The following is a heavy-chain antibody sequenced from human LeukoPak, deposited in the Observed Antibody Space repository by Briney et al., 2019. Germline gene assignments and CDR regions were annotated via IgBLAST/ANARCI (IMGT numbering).Heavy chain of an antibody. CDR2: INSDESSR. CDR1: GFNFRNYW. CDR3: ATTPRQDTC. J-gene: IGHJ4*02. V-gene: IGHV3-74*03. D-gene: IGHD1-26*01. Sequence: SGGSLRLSCAVSGFNFRNYWMHWVRQTPGKGLAWVSRINSDESSRTYVDSVKGRFTISRDNDKGTLYLQMNSLRAEDTAVYYCATTPRQDTCWGQGTLVTVSS.